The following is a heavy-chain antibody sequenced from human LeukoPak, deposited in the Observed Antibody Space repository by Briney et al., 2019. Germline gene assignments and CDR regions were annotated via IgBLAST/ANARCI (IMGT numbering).Heavy chain of an antibody. Sequence: GASVKVSCKASGYTFTSYDINWVRQATGQGLEWMGWMNPNSGNTGYAQKFQGRVTMTRNTSISTAYMELSSLRSEHTAVYYCALGESVRIAVAEDYYYYGMDVWGQGTTVTVSS. CDR3: ALGESVRIAVAEDYYYYGMDV. CDR1: GYTFTSYD. D-gene: IGHD6-19*01. J-gene: IGHJ6*02. V-gene: IGHV1-8*01. CDR2: MNPNSGNT.